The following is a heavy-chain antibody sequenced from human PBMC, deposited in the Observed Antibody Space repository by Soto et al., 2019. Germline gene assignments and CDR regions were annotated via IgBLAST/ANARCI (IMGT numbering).Heavy chain of an antibody. D-gene: IGHD5-12*01. CDR2: ISYDGSNK. J-gene: IGHJ4*02. Sequence: PGGSLRLSCAASGFTFSSYGMHWVRQAPGKGLEWVAVISYDGSNKYYADSVKGRFTISRDNSKNTLYLQMNSLRAEDTAVYYCAKDGSRSPRRDGYNTYYFDYWGQGTLVTVSS. V-gene: IGHV3-30*18. CDR3: AKDGSRSPRRDGYNTYYFDY. CDR1: GFTFSSYG.